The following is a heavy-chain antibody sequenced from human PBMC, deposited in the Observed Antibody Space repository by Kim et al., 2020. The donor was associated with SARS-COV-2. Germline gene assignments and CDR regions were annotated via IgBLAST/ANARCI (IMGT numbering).Heavy chain of an antibody. V-gene: IGHV3-23*01. D-gene: IGHD3-16*01. Sequence: YADSVKGRFTISRDNSKNTLNLQMNSLRAEDTDVYYCAKDPRAPRGPFQHWGQGTLVTVSS. CDR3: AKDPRAPRGPFQH. J-gene: IGHJ1*01.